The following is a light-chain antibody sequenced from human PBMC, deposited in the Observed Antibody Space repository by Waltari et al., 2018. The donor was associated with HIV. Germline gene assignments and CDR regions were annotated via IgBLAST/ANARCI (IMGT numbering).Light chain of an antibody. CDR1: QGINNF. CDR2: ASS. J-gene: IGKJ4*01. CDR3: LQYGGFPLT. V-gene: IGKV1-16*02. Sequence: DLQVTQSPSPLAASVGDTITITCRASQGINNFLAWFQQKPGKVPKSLIYASSTLQDGVPSNFSGSGFGTDFSLTITCLQPEDFATYYCLQYGGFPLTFGGGTKVQFK.